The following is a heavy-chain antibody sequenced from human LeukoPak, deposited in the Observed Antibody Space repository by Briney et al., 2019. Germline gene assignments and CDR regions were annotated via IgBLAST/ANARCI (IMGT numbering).Heavy chain of an antibody. CDR2: IKQDGSEK. CDR1: GFTFSSYE. CDR3: ARPRGCGTSKCNNFDY. V-gene: IGHV3-7*01. J-gene: IGHJ4*02. D-gene: IGHD2-21*01. Sequence: PGGSLRLSCAASGFTFSSYEMNWVRQAPGKGLEWVANIKQDGSEKYYVDSVKGRFTISRDNAKNSLYLQMNSLRVEDTAVYYCARPRGCGTSKCNNFDYWGQGTLVTVSS.